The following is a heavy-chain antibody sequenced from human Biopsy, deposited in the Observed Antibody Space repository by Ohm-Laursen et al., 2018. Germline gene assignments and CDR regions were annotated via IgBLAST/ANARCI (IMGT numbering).Heavy chain of an antibody. Sequence: SLRLSCAASGFTFSDYYMSWIRQAPGKGLEWVSYISSSGSTIYYADSVKGRFTISRDNTKNSLYLQMNSLRAEDTAVYHCARDPVRGLTDYWGQGTLVTVSS. CDR3: ARDPVRGLTDY. V-gene: IGHV3-11*04. J-gene: IGHJ4*02. CDR2: ISSSGSTI. D-gene: IGHD3-16*01. CDR1: GFTFSDYY.